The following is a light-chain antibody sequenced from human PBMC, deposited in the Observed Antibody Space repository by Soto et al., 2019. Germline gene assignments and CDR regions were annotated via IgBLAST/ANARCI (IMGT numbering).Light chain of an antibody. CDR1: QTISSW. J-gene: IGKJ4*01. CDR2: KAS. V-gene: IGKV1-5*03. Sequence: DIQMNQSPSTLSGSVGDRVTITCRASQTISSWLAWYQQKPGKAPKLLIYKASTLKSGVPSRFSGSGSGTEFTLTISSLQPDDVATYYCQKDNSAPLTFGGGTKVDIK. CDR3: QKDNSAPLT.